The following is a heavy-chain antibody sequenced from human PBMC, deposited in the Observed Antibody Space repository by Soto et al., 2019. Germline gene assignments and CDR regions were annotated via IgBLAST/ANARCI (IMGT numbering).Heavy chain of an antibody. D-gene: IGHD3-10*01. V-gene: IGHV4-34*01. CDR3: ARGQGTAYYYYYYGMDV. CDR2: INHSGST. J-gene: IGHJ6*02. Sequence: QVQLQQWGAGLLKPSETLSLTCAVYGGSFSGYYWSWIRQPPGKGLEWIGEINHSGSTNYNPSLNSRVTISVDTSKNQFSLKLSSVTAADTAVYYCARGQGTAYYYYYYGMDVWGQGTTVTVSS. CDR1: GGSFSGYY.